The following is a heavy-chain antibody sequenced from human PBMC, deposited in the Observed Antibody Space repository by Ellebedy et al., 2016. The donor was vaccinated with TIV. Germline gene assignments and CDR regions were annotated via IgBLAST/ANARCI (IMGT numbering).Heavy chain of an antibody. J-gene: IGHJ4*02. Sequence: GGSLRLXXAASGFTFDDYAMHWVRQAPGKGLEWVSGISWNSGSIGYADSVKGRFTISRDNAKNSLYLQMNSLRAEDMAVYYCAKGPVGIMIPMDGWGQGTLVTVSS. D-gene: IGHD3-16*01. V-gene: IGHV3-9*03. CDR3: AKGPVGIMIPMDG. CDR1: GFTFDDYA. CDR2: ISWNSGSI.